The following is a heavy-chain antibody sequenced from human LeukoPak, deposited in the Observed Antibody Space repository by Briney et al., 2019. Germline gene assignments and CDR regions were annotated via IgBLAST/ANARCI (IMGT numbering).Heavy chain of an antibody. CDR1: GFTFSSYG. D-gene: IGHD3-22*01. J-gene: IGHJ4*02. Sequence: GGSLRLSCAASGFTFSSYGMHWVRQAPGKGLEWVANIKEDGSERYYVDSVKGRFTISRDNAKNSLYLQMNSLRAEDTAVYYCARRAYYYDSSGYYSWYYFDYWGQGTLVTVSS. CDR2: IKEDGSER. CDR3: ARRAYYYDSSGYYSWYYFDY. V-gene: IGHV3-7*01.